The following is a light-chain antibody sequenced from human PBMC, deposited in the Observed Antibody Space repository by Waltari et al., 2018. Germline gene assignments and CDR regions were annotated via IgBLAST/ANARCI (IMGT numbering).Light chain of an antibody. CDR1: QSLTKRY. CDR2: GAS. J-gene: IGKJ2*01. V-gene: IGKV3-20*01. CDR3: QQYGSSILYT. Sequence: RASQSLTKRYLAWYQQKPGQAPRLLIYGASSRAAGIPDRFSGSGSGTDFTLTISRLEPEDFAVYYCQQYGSSILYTFGQGTKLEIK.